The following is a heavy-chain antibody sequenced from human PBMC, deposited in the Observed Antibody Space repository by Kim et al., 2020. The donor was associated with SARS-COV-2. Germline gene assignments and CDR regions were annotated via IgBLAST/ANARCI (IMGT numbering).Heavy chain of an antibody. CDR1: GGSISSGSYY. J-gene: IGHJ4*02. CDR3: AREFGYSGSFLD. D-gene: IGHD1-26*01. V-gene: IGHV4-61*02. Sequence: SETLSLTCTVSGGSISSGSYYWSWIRQPAGKGLEWIGRIYTSGSTNYNPSLKSRVTISVDTSKNQFSLKLSSVTAADTAVYYCAREFGYSGSFLDWGQGTLVTVSS. CDR2: IYTSGST.